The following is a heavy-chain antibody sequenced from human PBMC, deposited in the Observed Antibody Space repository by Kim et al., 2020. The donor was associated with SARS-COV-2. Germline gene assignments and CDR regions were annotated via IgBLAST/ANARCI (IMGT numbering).Heavy chain of an antibody. CDR3: AREAVRGPPNNWFDP. V-gene: IGHV1-2*02. J-gene: IGHJ5*02. Sequence: ASVKVSRKASGYTFTGYYMHWVRQAPGQGLEWMGWINPNSGGTNYAQKFQGRVTMTRDTSISTAYMELSRLRSDDTAVYYCAREAVRGPPNNWFDPWGQGTLVTVSS. CDR1: GYTFTGYY. CDR2: INPNSGGT. D-gene: IGHD3-10*01.